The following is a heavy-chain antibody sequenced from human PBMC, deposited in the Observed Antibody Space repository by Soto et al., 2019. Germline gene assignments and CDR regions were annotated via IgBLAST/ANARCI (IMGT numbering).Heavy chain of an antibody. CDR2: INHSGST. D-gene: IGHD2-15*01. CDR1: GGSFSGYY. Sequence: XETLSLTCAVYGGSFSGYYWSWIRQPPGKGLEWIGEINHSGSTNYNPSLKSRVTISVDTSKNQFSLKLSSVTAADTAVYYCARAVVVALYGMDVWGQGTTVTVSS. V-gene: IGHV4-34*01. J-gene: IGHJ6*02. CDR3: ARAVVVALYGMDV.